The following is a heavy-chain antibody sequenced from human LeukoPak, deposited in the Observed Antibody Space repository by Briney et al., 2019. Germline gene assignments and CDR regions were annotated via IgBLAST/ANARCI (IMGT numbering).Heavy chain of an antibody. V-gene: IGHV1-2*02. J-gene: IGHJ4*02. CDR3: ARDRGASSWYDFDY. Sequence: ASVKVSCKGSGYTFTDYYMHCVRHAPGQGLEWMGWINPNSGGTNYAQKFQGRVTMTRDTSISTAYMELSRLRSDDTAVYYCARDRGASSWYDFDYWGQGTLVTVSS. CDR2: INPNSGGT. CDR1: GYTFTDYY. D-gene: IGHD6-13*01.